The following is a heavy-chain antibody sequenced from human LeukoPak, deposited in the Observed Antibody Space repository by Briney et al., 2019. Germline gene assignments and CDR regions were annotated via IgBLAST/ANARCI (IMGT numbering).Heavy chain of an antibody. CDR3: ARGGAEDYFDY. CDR2: IIPIFGTA. Sequence: SVKVSCKASGGTFNSYTISWVRQAPGQGLEWMGGIIPIFGTANYAQKFQGRVTITADESTSTAYMELSSLRSEDTAVYYCARGGAEDYFDYWGQGTLVTVST. CDR1: GGTFNSYT. J-gene: IGHJ4*02. D-gene: IGHD1-26*01. V-gene: IGHV1-69*13.